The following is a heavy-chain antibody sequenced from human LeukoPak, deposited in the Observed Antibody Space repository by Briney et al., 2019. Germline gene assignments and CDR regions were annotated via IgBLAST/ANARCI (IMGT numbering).Heavy chain of an antibody. J-gene: IGHJ4*02. CDR3: ARDRADGGTCFDY. D-gene: IGHD2-15*01. V-gene: IGHV3-30*03. CDR1: GFTFSSYG. Sequence: GRSLRLSCAASGFTFSSYGMHWVRQAPGKGLEWVSVISYDGSNKYYVDSVKGRFTIPRDNSKNTLYLQMNSLRAEDTAVYFCARDRADGGTCFDYWGQGTLVTVSS. CDR2: ISYDGSNK.